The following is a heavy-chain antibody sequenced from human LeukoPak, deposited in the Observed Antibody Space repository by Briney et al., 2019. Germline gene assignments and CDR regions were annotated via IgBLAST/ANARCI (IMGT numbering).Heavy chain of an antibody. CDR3: ARGTVVPAARDPYYYYGMDV. V-gene: IGHV1-69*13. D-gene: IGHD2-2*01. Sequence: SVKVSCKASGGTFSSYAISWVRQVPGQGLEWMGGIVPIFGTANYAQKFQGRVTITADESTSTAYMELSSLRSEDTAVYYCARGTVVPAARDPYYYYGMDVWGQGTTVTVSS. CDR2: IVPIFGTA. CDR1: GGTFSSYA. J-gene: IGHJ6*02.